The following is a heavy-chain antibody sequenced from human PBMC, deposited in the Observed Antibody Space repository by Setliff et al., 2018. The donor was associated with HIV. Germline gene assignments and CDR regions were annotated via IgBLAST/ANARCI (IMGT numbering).Heavy chain of an antibody. V-gene: IGHV7-4-1*02. CDR2: INTYTANP. CDR1: GYTFTSYA. D-gene: IGHD3-10*01. Sequence: ASVKVSCKAFGYTFTSYALNWVRQAPGQGLEWMGWINTYTANPMYAQGFTGRFVFSLDTSVRTAYLQISSLKAEETALYYCARDRGVRGANDAFNIWGLGTMVTVSS. J-gene: IGHJ3*02. CDR3: ARDRGVRGANDAFNI.